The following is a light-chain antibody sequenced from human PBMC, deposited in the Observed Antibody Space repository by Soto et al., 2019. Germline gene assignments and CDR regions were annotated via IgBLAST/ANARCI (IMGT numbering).Light chain of an antibody. CDR2: AAS. CDR3: QQSFSPLLT. J-gene: IGKJ4*01. CDR1: QTLNNY. Sequence: IQVTQAPSSVSASVVDRVTITCRASQTLNNYLTWFQQKPGKAPTVLIYAASTLQSGVPSRFSGSGSGAEFTLTISSLQPEDFATYYCQQSFSPLLTFGGGTKVDIK. V-gene: IGKV1-39*01.